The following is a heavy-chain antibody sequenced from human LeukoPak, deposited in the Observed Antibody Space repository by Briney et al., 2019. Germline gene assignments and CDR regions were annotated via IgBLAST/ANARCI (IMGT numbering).Heavy chain of an antibody. Sequence: PGGSLRLSCAASGFTFSRYWMNWVRQAPGKGLEWVSSIAGSSGYISYANSVKGRFTISRDNAKKSLYLQMTSLTAEDTAVYYCARDRGAYCGGDCYLGFDYWGRGTLVTVSS. CDR2: IAGSSGYI. D-gene: IGHD2-21*02. V-gene: IGHV3-21*01. CDR1: GFTFSRYW. CDR3: ARDRGAYCGGDCYLGFDY. J-gene: IGHJ4*01.